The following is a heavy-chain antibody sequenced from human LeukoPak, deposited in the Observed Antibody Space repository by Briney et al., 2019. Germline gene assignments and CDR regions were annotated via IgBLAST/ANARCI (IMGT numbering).Heavy chain of an antibody. CDR1: GFTFSSYA. CDR3: AREPYRGGSQDAFDI. CDR2: ISYDGSNK. Sequence: HTGGSLRLSCAASGFTFSSYAMHWVRQAPGKGLEWVAVISYDGSNKYYADSVKGRFTISRDNSKNTLYLQMNSLRAEDTAVYYCAREPYRGGSQDAFDIWGQGTMVTVSS. D-gene: IGHD2-15*01. V-gene: IGHV3-30*04. J-gene: IGHJ3*02.